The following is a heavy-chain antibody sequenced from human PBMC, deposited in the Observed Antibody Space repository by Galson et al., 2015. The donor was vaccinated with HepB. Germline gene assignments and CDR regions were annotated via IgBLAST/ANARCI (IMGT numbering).Heavy chain of an antibody. CDR2: IKSKTDGGTT. CDR1: GFTFSNAW. V-gene: IGHV3-15*01. CDR3: TTAQPDNDYLDSDY. J-gene: IGHJ4*02. Sequence: SLRLSCAASGFTFSNAWMSWVRQAPGKGLEWVGRIKSKTDGGTTDYAAPVEGRFTISRDDSKNTLYLQMNSQKTEDTAVYYCTTAQPDNDYLDSDYWGQGTLVTVSS. D-gene: IGHD2/OR15-2a*01.